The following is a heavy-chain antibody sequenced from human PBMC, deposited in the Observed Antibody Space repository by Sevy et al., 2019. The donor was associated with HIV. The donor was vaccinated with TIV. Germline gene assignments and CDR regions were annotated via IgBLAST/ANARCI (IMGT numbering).Heavy chain of an antibody. CDR3: ARGKVLFDY. Sequence: GGSLRLSCAASGFTFSDYYMSWIRQAPGKGPEWVSYINNSSRFINYVDSVKGRLTISRDNAKNSLYLQMNSLRAGDTAVYYCARGKVLFDYWGQGTLVTVSS. CDR2: INNSSRFI. J-gene: IGHJ4*02. V-gene: IGHV3-11*06. CDR1: GFTFSDYY.